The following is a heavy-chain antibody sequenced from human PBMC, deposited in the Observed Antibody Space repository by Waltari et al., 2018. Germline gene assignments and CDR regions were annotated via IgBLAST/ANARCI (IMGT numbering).Heavy chain of an antibody. D-gene: IGHD4-4*01. CDR3: AKDGLQYAFDY. Sequence: QVQLVESGGGVVQPGGPLRPPCAASGSRFSSYGMHCVRKAPGKGLVWGAFRRNDGSNQYYADSVKGRFTISRDNSKNTLYLQMNSLRVEDTAVYYCAKDGLQYAFDYWGQGTLVTVAS. CDR2: RRNDGSNQ. CDR1: GSRFSSYG. V-gene: IGHV3-30*02. J-gene: IGHJ4*02.